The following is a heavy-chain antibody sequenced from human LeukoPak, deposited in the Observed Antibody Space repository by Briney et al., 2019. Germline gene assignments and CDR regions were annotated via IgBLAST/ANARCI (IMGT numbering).Heavy chain of an antibody. D-gene: IGHD6-13*01. J-gene: IGHJ4*02. CDR2: IFYTGTA. CDR3: ARGRKIAAAGMIPFDY. Sequence: PSETLSLTCTVSGGSISGYFWSWIRQPPEGGLQFIGYIFYTGTASYNPSLNSRVTMSVDTSKNQFSLKVSSVTAADTAVYYCARGRKIAAAGMIPFDYWGQGTLVTVSS. V-gene: IGHV4-59*08. CDR1: GGSISGYF.